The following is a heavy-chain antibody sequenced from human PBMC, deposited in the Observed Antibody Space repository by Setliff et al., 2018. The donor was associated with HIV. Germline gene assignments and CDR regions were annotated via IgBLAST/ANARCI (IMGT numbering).Heavy chain of an antibody. D-gene: IGHD3-3*01. V-gene: IGHV3-48*01. CDR1: GFTFSSYS. CDR2: ISSSSSTI. CDR3: ARDSLEWLFEGFASHGMDV. J-gene: IGHJ6*02. Sequence: GGSLRLSCAASGFTFSSYSMNWVRQAPGKGLEWVSYISSSSSTIYYADSVKGRFTISRDNAKNSLYLQMNSLRAEDTAVYYCARDSLEWLFEGFASHGMDVWGQGTTVTVSS.